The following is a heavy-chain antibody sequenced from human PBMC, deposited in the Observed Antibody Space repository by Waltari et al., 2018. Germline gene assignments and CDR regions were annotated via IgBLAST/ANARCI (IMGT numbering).Heavy chain of an antibody. CDR1: GFNFDAYA. D-gene: IGHD3-22*01. Sequence: EVQLVEFGGDLVQPGRSQRLSCAASGFNFDAYAMHWVRQGPGQGLEWVSGISWNGGSLGYADSVKGRFTISRDNAKNSLFLQMNSLRVEDTASYYCAKVRVDRYYDSDGYGYGMDVWGQGTTVTVSS. V-gene: IGHV3-9*01. J-gene: IGHJ6*02. CDR2: ISWNGGSL. CDR3: AKVRVDRYYDSDGYGYGMDV.